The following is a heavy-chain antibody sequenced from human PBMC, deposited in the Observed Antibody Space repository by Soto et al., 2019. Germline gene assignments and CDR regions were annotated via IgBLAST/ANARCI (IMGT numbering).Heavy chain of an antibody. Sequence: SETLSLTCTVSGGSISSYYWSWIRQPPGKGLEWIGYIYYSGSTNYNPSLKSRVTISVDTSKNQFSLKLSPVTAADTAVYYCARSGSGWLDYWGQGTLVTVSS. J-gene: IGHJ4*02. D-gene: IGHD6-19*01. CDR1: GGSISSYY. CDR2: IYYSGST. V-gene: IGHV4-59*01. CDR3: ARSGSGWLDY.